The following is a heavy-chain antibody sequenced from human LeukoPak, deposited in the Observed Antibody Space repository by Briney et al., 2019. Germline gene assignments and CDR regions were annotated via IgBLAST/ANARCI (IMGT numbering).Heavy chain of an antibody. CDR3: AKDPRDYDSSGYYPYYFDN. V-gene: IGHV3-30*18. CDR2: ISYDGSNK. CDR1: GISFSSHG. J-gene: IGHJ4*02. D-gene: IGHD3-22*01. Sequence: AGGSLRLSCAASGISFSSHGMHWVRQAPGKGLEWVAVISYDGSNKYYADSVKGRFTISRDNSKNTLDLQMNSLRAEDTAVYYCAKDPRDYDSSGYYPYYFDNWGQGTLVTVSS.